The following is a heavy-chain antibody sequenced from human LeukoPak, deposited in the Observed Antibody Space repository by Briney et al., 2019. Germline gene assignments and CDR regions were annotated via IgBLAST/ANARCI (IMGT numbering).Heavy chain of an antibody. D-gene: IGHD1-26*01. CDR3: ARGEVWWRFDY. Sequence: SQTLSLTCTVSGGSISSGGYYWSWIRPHPGKGLEWIGYIYYSGSTYYNPSLKSRVTISVDTSKNQFSLKLSSVTAADTAVYYCARGEVWWRFDYWGQGTLVTVSS. CDR2: IYYSGST. CDR1: GGSISSGGYY. V-gene: IGHV4-31*03. J-gene: IGHJ4*02.